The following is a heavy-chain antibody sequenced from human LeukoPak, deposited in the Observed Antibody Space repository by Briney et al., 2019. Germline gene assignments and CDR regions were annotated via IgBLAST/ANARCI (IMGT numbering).Heavy chain of an antibody. J-gene: IGHJ4*02. Sequence: SETLSLTCTVSGDSITNNNCYWGWVRQPPGKGLEWIASIYYSGSSYYNPSLKSRVTMSVDTSKDQFSLKLSSVTAADTAVYYCVRLDYSNFFDYWGQGNLVTVSS. CDR3: VRLDYSNFFDY. D-gene: IGHD4-11*01. V-gene: IGHV4-39*07. CDR1: GDSITNNNCY. CDR2: IYYSGSS.